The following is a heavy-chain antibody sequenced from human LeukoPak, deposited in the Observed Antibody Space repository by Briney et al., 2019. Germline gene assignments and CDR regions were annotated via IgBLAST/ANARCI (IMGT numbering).Heavy chain of an antibody. CDR1: GGSISSGSYY. CDR2: IYTSGST. V-gene: IGHV4-61*02. J-gene: IGHJ4*02. D-gene: IGHD3-3*01. CDR3: ARAITIFGVDPFDY. Sequence: PSQTLSLTCTVSGGSISSGSYYWSWIRQPAGKGLEWIGRIYTSGSTSYNPSLKSRVTISVDTSKNQFSLKLSSVTAADTAVYYCARAITIFGVDPFDYWGQGTLVTVSS.